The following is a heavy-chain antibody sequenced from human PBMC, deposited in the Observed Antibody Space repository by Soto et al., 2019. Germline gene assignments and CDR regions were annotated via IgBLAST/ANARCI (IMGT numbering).Heavy chain of an antibody. J-gene: IGHJ6*02. CDR3: ARVNYGDYYYGMDV. D-gene: IGHD4-17*01. CDR1: GGSINYSY. V-gene: IGHV4-59*01. Sequence: SATLSLTCTVSGGSINYSYWTWIRQPPGKGLECIGYISYTGSANYNASLKSRLTISVDTSKNQFSLKLSSVTAADTALYYCARVNYGDYYYGMDVWGQGTTVTVSS. CDR2: ISYTGSA.